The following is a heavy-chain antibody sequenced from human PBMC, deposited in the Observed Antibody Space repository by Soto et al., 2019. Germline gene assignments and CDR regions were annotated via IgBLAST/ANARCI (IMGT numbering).Heavy chain of an antibody. D-gene: IGHD2-15*01. CDR2: INHSGST. V-gene: IGHV4-34*01. CDR3: ARGRCSATYCYSNFDS. CDR1: GGSFSGYY. J-gene: IGHJ4*02. Sequence: QVQLQQWGAGLLKPSETLSLTCAVYGGSFSGYYWSWIRQPPGKGLEWIGEINHSGSTNYNPSLKSRVTISADTSKGQFSLKLSAVTAADTAVYYCARGRCSATYCYSNFDSWGQGTLVTVSS.